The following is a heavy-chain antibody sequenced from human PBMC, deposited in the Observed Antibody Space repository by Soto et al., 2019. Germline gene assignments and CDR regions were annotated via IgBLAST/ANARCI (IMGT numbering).Heavy chain of an antibody. CDR2: INGFNGNT. V-gene: IGHV1-18*04. J-gene: IGHJ4*02. CDR3: ARSRPFGTLYYFDY. D-gene: IGHD3-10*01. Sequence: ASVKVSCKASGYTFTGYYMHWVRQAPGQGLEWMGWINGFNGNTNYAQKLQGRATMTTDTSTSTAYMELRSLRSDDTAVYYCARSRPFGTLYYFDYWGQGALVTVSS. CDR1: GYTFTGYY.